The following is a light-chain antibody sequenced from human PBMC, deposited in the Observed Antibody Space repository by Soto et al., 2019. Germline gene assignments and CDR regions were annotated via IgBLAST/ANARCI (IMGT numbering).Light chain of an antibody. CDR1: QSVGYW. CDR2: DAS. V-gene: IGKV1-5*01. J-gene: IGKJ1*01. CDR3: QQYYSSWT. Sequence: DIQMTQSPSTLSASVGDRVTITCRASQSVGYWLAWYQQKPGKAPTFLVYDASNLHSGVPARVSGSGSGPEFTLTISSLQPDDFGTYYCQQYYSSWTFGQGTKVDIK.